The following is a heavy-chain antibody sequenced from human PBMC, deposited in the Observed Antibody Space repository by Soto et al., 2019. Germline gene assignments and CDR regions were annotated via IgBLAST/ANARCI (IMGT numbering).Heavy chain of an antibody. D-gene: IGHD3-9*01. Sequence: GGSLRLSCTASGFTFGDYAMSWVRQAPGKGLEWVGFIRSKAYGGTTEYAASVKGRFTISGDDSKSIAYLQMNSLKTEDTAVYYCTRDYLRYFDWFPYGMDVWGQGTTVTVSS. CDR2: IRSKAYGGTT. CDR3: TRDYLRYFDWFPYGMDV. J-gene: IGHJ6*02. V-gene: IGHV3-49*04. CDR1: GFTFGDYA.